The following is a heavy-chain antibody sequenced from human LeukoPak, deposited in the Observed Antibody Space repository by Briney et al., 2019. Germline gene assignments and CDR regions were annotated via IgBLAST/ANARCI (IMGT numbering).Heavy chain of an antibody. D-gene: IGHD1-26*01. J-gene: IGHJ4*02. CDR3: ARTSIVGAIIPLDY. Sequence: PSGTLSLTCAVYGGSFSGYYWSWIRQPPGKGLEWIGEINHSGSTNYNPSLKSRVTISVDTSKNQFSLKLSSVTAADTAVYYCARTSIVGAIIPLDYWGQGTLVTVSS. CDR1: GGSFSGYY. V-gene: IGHV4-34*01. CDR2: INHSGST.